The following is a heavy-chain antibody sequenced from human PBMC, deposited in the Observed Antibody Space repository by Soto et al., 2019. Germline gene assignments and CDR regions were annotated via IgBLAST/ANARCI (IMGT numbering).Heavy chain of an antibody. CDR1: GYTFTSYG. CDR3: ARDIAARQPCYYYGMDV. V-gene: IGHV1-18*04. J-gene: IGHJ6*02. D-gene: IGHD6-6*01. CDR2: ISAYNGNT. Sequence: QVQLVQSGAEVKKPGASVKVSCKASGYTFTSYGISWVRQAPGQGLERMGWISAYNGNTNYAQKLQGRVTMTTDTPTSTAYMELRSLRADDTAVYYCARDIAARQPCYYYGMDVWGQGTTVTVSS.